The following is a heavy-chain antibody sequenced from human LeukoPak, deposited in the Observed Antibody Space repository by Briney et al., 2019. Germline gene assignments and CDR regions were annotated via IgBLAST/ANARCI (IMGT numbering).Heavy chain of an antibody. Sequence: GGSLRLSCAASGFTFSSYSMNWVRQAPGKGLEWVSSISSSSSYIYYADSVKGRFTISRDNAKNSLYLQMNSLRAEDTAVYYCARDTVQAAATHSADYYYYYMDVWGKGTTVTISS. CDR2: ISSSSSYI. CDR1: GFTFSSYS. V-gene: IGHV3-21*01. D-gene: IGHD6-13*01. J-gene: IGHJ6*03. CDR3: ARDTVQAAATHSADYYYYYMDV.